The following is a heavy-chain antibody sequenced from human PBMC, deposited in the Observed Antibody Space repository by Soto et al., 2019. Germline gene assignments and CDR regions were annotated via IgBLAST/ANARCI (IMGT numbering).Heavy chain of an antibody. CDR1: GFTFSSYA. J-gene: IGHJ6*02. V-gene: IGHV3-15*04. CDR2: ISSDGSKTDGGTT. Sequence: GGSLRLSCAASGFTFSSYAMHWVRQAPGKGLEWVAVISSDGSKTDGGTTDYAAPVKGRFSISRDDSKNTLYLQMNSLKTEDTAVYYCTTIFDVGGIYGMDVWGQGTTVTVSS. D-gene: IGHD2-15*01. CDR3: TTIFDVGGIYGMDV.